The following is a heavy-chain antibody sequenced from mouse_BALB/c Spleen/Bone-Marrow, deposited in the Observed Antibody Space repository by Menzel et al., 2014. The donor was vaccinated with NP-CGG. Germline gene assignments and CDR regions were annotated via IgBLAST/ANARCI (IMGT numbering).Heavy chain of an antibody. Sequence: DLVKPGASVKLSCKASGYTSTSYWINWIKQRPGQGLEWIGRIAPGSGSTYYNEMFKGKATLTVDTSSSTAYIQHSSMSTEDSAVYFCARFPIYYGSYEAMDYWGQGTSVTVSS. CDR1: GYTSTSYW. CDR3: ARFPIYYGSYEAMDY. D-gene: IGHD2-1*01. V-gene: IGHV1S41*01. CDR2: IAPGSGST. J-gene: IGHJ4*01.